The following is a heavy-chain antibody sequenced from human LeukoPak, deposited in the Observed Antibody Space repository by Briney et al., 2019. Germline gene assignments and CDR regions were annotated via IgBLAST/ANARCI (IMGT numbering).Heavy chain of an antibody. CDR1: GGPISSSSYY. CDR3: ARHSGMTTVTAYLDY. V-gene: IGHV4-39*01. J-gene: IGHJ4*02. D-gene: IGHD4-17*01. CDR2: LYYSGST. Sequence: SETLSLTCTVSGGPISSSSYYWGWIRQPPGKGLEWIGSLYYSGSTYYNPSLKSRVTISVDTSKNQFSLKLNSVTAADTAVYYCARHSGMTTVTAYLDYWGQGTLVTVSS.